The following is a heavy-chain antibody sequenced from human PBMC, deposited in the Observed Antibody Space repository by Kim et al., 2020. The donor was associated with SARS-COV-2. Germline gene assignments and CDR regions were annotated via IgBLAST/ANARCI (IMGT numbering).Heavy chain of an antibody. Sequence: GGSLRLSCAASGFTFSTSEMNWVRQAPGKGLEWVSYINSHARTIFYADSVKGRFTISRDNAKNSLYLQMNSLRADDTAVYYCARERSDRAFDIWGQGTVVTVSS. J-gene: IGHJ3*02. V-gene: IGHV3-48*03. D-gene: IGHD3-22*01. CDR3: ARERSDRAFDI. CDR2: INSHARTI. CDR1: GFTFSTSE.